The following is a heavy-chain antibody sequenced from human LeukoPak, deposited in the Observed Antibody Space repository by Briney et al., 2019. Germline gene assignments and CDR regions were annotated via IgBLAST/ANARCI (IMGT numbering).Heavy chain of an antibody. CDR2: IKQDGSEK. CDR1: GFTFSSYW. Sequence: GGSLRLSCAASGFTFSSYWMSWVRQAPGKGLEWVANIKQDGSEKYYVDSVKGRFTLSRDNAKNSLYLQMNSLRAEDTAVYYCARPDGYRAFDMWGQGAMVTVSS. CDR3: ARPDGYRAFDM. J-gene: IGHJ3*02. D-gene: IGHD5-24*01. V-gene: IGHV3-7*01.